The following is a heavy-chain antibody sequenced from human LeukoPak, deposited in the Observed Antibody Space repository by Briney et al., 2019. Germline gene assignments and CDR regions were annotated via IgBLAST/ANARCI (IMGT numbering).Heavy chain of an antibody. CDR1: GLTVSSNY. V-gene: IGHV3-53*01. CDR3: ARLLYYYDSSIYQRYFDY. J-gene: IGHJ4*02. D-gene: IGHD3-22*01. CDR2: IYSGGTT. Sequence: GGSLRLSCAASGLTVSSNYMTWVRQAQGKWLEWVSIIYSGGTTHYADSVKGRFTISRDNSKNTLYLQMNSLRAEDTAVYYCARLLYYYDSSIYQRYFDYWGQGTLVTVSS.